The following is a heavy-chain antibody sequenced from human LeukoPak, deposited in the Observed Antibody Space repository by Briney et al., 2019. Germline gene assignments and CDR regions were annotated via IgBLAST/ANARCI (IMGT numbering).Heavy chain of an antibody. CDR2: IYYSGST. V-gene: IGHV4-59*12. Sequence: SETLSLTCTVSGGSISSYYWSWIRQPPGKGLEWIGYIYYSGSTNYNPSLKSRVTISVDTSKNQFSLKLSSVTAADTAVYYCARGVGIAVAGKRRGGAYYFDYWGQGTLVTVSS. J-gene: IGHJ4*02. CDR3: ARGVGIAVAGKRRGGAYYFDY. CDR1: GGSISSYY. D-gene: IGHD6-19*01.